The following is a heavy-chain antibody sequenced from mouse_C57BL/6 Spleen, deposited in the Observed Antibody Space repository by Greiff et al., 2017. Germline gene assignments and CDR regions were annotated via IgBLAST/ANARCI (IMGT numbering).Heavy chain of an antibody. CDR2: ISDGGSYT. D-gene: IGHD2-5*01. CDR3: ARDPYYSNSYYFDY. J-gene: IGHJ2*01. V-gene: IGHV5-4*01. Sequence: EVMLVESGGGLVKPGGSLKLSCAASGFTFSSYAMSWVRQTPEKRLEWVATISDGGSYTYYPDNVKGRFTISIDNAKNNLYLQMSHLKSEDTAMYYCARDPYYSNSYYFDYWGQGTTLTVSS. CDR1: GFTFSSYA.